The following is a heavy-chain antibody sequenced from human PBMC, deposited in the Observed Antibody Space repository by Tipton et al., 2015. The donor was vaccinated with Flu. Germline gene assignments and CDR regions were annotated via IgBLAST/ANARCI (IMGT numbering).Heavy chain of an antibody. CDR2: IYSAGNT. CDR3: VTGYDSAIFDF. V-gene: IGHV3-53*01. D-gene: IGHD3-22*01. Sequence: SLRLSCAVSGLNVIGNYMGWVRQAPGRGLECIAMIYSAGNTHHADSVKGRFTVSRDDSRNTLFLQMTSLRADDTAVYYCVTGYDSAIFDFWGQGTLVTVSS. J-gene: IGHJ4*02. CDR1: GLNVIGNY.